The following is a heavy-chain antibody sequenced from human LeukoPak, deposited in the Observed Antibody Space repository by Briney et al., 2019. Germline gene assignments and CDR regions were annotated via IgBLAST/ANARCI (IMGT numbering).Heavy chain of an antibody. CDR2: ISPYNGNT. D-gene: IGHD2-15*01. Sequence: GASVKVSCKASGYTFTTYGVNWVRQAPGQGLEWMGWISPYNGNTNYAQKLQGRATMTTDTSTSTAYMELRSLRSDDTAVYYCARDGGYCSVTNCYSAWFDPWGQGTLVTVSS. CDR3: ARDGGYCSVTNCYSAWFDP. J-gene: IGHJ5*02. V-gene: IGHV1-18*01. CDR1: GYTFTTYG.